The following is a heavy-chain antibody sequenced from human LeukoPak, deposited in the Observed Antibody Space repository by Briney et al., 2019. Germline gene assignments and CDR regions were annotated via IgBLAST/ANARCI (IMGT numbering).Heavy chain of an antibody. CDR1: GFTFSNYV. J-gene: IGHJ6*03. CDR3: AKDGEDYYGSGSYYSAISYYYYMDV. V-gene: IGHV3-23*01. D-gene: IGHD3-10*01. Sequence: PGGSLRLSCAASGFTFSNYVMTWVRQAPGKGLEWVSTMKGSDGRAWYADSVNGRFIISRDNSKNTLYLQMNSLRAEDTAVYYCAKDGEDYYGSGSYYSAISYYYYMDVWGKGTTVTVSS. CDR2: MKGSDGRA.